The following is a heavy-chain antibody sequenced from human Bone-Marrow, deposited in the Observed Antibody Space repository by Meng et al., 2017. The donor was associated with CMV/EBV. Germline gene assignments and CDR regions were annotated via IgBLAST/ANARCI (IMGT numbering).Heavy chain of an antibody. D-gene: IGHD3-3*01. CDR2: INPNSGGT. Sequence: ASVKVSCKASGYTFTSYDINWVRQAPGQGLEWMGWINPNSGGTNYAQKFQGRVTMTRDTSISTAYMELSRLRSDDTAVYYCARCRFFDYYYGMDVWGQGTTVTVSS. CDR3: ARCRFFDYYYGMDV. CDR1: GYTFTSYD. V-gene: IGHV1-2*02. J-gene: IGHJ6*02.